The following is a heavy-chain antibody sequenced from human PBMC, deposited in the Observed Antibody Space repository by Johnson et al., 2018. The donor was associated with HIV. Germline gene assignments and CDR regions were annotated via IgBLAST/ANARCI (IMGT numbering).Heavy chain of an antibody. J-gene: IGHJ3*02. Sequence: VQLVESGGVVVQPGGSLRLSCAASGFTFDDYAMHWVRQAPGKGLEWVSYIGSSGGTIYYADSVRGRFTISRNNAKNSLYLQMNSLSPDDTAVYYCASGEDYGGNYGAFDIWGQGTMVTVSS. D-gene: IGHD4-23*01. CDR2: IGSSGGTI. CDR1: GFTFDDYA. V-gene: IGHV3-48*03. CDR3: ASGEDYGGNYGAFDI.